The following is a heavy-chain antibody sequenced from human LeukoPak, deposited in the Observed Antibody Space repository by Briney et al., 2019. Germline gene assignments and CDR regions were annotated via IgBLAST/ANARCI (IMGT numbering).Heavy chain of an antibody. V-gene: IGHV3-13*04. CDR1: GFDFSNYE. CDR3: ARDSDQDGMDV. Sequence: GGSLRLSCAASGFDFSNYEMHWVRQATGKGLEWVSFIGTSGDTYYPDSVKGRFTISRENAKNSLYLQMNSLRAGDTAVYYCARDSDQDGMDVRGQGTTVTVSS. D-gene: IGHD3-10*01. CDR2: IGTSGDT. J-gene: IGHJ6*02.